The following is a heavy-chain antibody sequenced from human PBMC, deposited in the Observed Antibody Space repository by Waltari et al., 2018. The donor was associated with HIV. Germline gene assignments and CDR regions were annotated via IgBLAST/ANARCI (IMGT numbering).Heavy chain of an antibody. Sequence: EVQLVESGGGLVQPGGSLRLSCAAYGFTFPPFGMTWVRQAPGKGLEWVSTIAHNNEMYYGDSAEGRFTISRDNAKNSVHLQMNRLRAEDTAVYYCARDGSGWSRDYWGQGTLVTVSS. CDR1: GFTFPPFG. CDR2: IAHNNEM. D-gene: IGHD6-19*01. CDR3: ARDGSGWSRDY. V-gene: IGHV3-21*01. J-gene: IGHJ4*02.